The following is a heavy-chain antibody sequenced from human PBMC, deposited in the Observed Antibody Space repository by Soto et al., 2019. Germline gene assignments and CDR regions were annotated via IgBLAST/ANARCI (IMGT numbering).Heavy chain of an antibody. CDR1: GFTFSSYE. CDR2: ISSSGSTI. D-gene: IGHD2-15*01. V-gene: IGHV3-48*03. CDR3: ARDSPSLGSGFDY. J-gene: IGHJ4*02. Sequence: GGSLRLSCAASGFTFSSYEMNWVRQAPGKGLEWVSYISSSGSTIYYADSVKGRFTISRDNAKNSLYLQMNSLRAEDTAVYYCARDSPSLGSGFDYWGQGTLVTVSS.